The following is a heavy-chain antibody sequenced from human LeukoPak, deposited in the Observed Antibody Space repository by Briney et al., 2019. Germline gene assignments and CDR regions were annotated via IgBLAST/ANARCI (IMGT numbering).Heavy chain of an antibody. CDR2: IYYSGGT. CDR3: ARDPETGNWYFER. CDR1: GGSISSYY. Sequence: SETLSLTCTVSGGSISSYYWSWVRQPPGKGLEWIGYIYYSGGTNDNPSLKSRVTISVDTSKNQFSLKLSSVTAADTAVYYCARDPETGNWYFERWGRGTLVTVSS. J-gene: IGHJ2*01. D-gene: IGHD1-1*01. V-gene: IGHV4-59*12.